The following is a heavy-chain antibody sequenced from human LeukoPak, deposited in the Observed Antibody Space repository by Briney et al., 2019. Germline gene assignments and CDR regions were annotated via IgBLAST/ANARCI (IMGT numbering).Heavy chain of an antibody. V-gene: IGHV3-48*01. CDR1: GFTFSNYN. CDR2: ISSSGTI. J-gene: IGHJ1*01. CDR3: ARAQIAAAVRYFQH. D-gene: IGHD6-13*01. Sequence: GGSLRLSCAASGFTFSNYNMNWVRQAPGKGLEWVSYISSSGTIYYADSVKGRFTISRDNVKNSLGLQMNSLRAEDTAVYYCARAQIAAAVRYFQHWGQGTLVTVSS.